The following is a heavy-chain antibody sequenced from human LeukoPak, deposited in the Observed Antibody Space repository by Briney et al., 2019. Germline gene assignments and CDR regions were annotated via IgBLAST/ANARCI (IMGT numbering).Heavy chain of an antibody. CDR3: ARGVGSSSYDYYYYYMDV. V-gene: IGHV1-8*01. J-gene: IGHJ6*03. D-gene: IGHD6-6*01. CDR2: MNPNSGNT. Sequence: ASVKVSCKASGYTFTSYDINWVRQATGQGLEWMGWMNPNSGNTGYAQKLQGRVTMTRNTSISTAYMELSSLRSEDTAVYYCARGVGSSSYDYYYYYMDVWGKGTTVTVSS. CDR1: GYTFTSYD.